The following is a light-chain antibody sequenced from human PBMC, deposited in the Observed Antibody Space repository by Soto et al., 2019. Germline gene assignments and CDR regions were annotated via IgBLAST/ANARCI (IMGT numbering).Light chain of an antibody. CDR2: GAS. J-gene: IGKJ1*01. CDR3: QQYDNWPLT. V-gene: IGKV3-15*01. CDR1: QSVSDN. Sequence: EIVMTQSPDTLSVSPGERATLSCRASQSVSDNLAWHQQKPGQAPRLLIYGASTTATGIPARFSGSGSGTEFTLTISSLQSEDFAVYYCQQYDNWPLTFGQGTKVDIK.